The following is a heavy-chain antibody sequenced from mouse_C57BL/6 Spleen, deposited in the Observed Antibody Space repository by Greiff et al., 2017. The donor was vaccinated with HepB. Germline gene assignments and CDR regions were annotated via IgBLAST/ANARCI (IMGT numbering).Heavy chain of an antibody. Sequence: QVQLKESGAELARPGASVKLSCKASGYTFTSYGISWVKQRTGQGLEWIGEIYPRSGNTYYNEKFKGKATLTADKSSSTAYMELRSLTSEDSAVYFCARGIYDGYYADYWGQGTTLTVSS. V-gene: IGHV1-81*01. CDR2: IYPRSGNT. CDR3: ARGIYDGYYADY. D-gene: IGHD2-3*01. J-gene: IGHJ2*01. CDR1: GYTFTSYG.